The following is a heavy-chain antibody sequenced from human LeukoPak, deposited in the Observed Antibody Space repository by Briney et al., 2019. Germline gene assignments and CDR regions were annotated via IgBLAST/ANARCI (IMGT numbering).Heavy chain of an antibody. J-gene: IGHJ3*02. CDR2: ISGSGGST. CDR1: GFTFSSYA. V-gene: IGHV3-23*01. CDR3: AKDRGHSGSYSWDAFDI. Sequence: GGSLRLSCAASGFTFSSYAMSWVRQAPGKGLEWVSAISGSGGSTYYADSVKGRFTISRDNSKNTLYLQMNSLRAEDTAVYYCAKDRGHSGSYSWDAFDIWGQGTMVTVSS. D-gene: IGHD1-26*01.